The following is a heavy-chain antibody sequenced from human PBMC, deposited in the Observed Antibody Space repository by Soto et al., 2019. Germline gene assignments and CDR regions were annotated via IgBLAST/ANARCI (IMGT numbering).Heavy chain of an antibody. D-gene: IGHD4-17*01. CDR2: TRDKTFRYTT. J-gene: IGHJ3*01. CDR3: GHTDPMTTTAFDF. CDR1: GFSFSDHY. Sequence: EVQVVESGGGLVQPGGSLRLSCEASGFSFSDHYVDWVRQAPGKGLEGVGRTRDKTFRYTTEYAASVEGRFTISRDDSKNSLYLQMNSLKTEDTALYYCGHTDPMTTTAFDFWGQGTMVTVSS. V-gene: IGHV3-72*01.